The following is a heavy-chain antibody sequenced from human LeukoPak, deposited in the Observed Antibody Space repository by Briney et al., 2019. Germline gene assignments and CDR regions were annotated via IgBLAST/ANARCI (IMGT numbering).Heavy chain of an antibody. J-gene: IGHJ4*02. V-gene: IGHV3-23*01. CDR3: ARGTYYYDSSGQYYFDY. CDR2: ISGSGSTT. CDR1: GFTSSNYA. D-gene: IGHD3-22*01. Sequence: PGGSLRLSCAASGFTSSNYAMSWVRQAPGKGLEWVSAISGSGSTTYYADSVKGRFTISRDNSKNTLYLQMNGLRAEDTAVYYCARGTYYYDSSGQYYFDYWGQGTLVTVSS.